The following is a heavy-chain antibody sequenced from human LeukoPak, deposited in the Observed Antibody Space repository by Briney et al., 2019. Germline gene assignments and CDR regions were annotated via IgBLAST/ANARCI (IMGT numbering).Heavy chain of an antibody. D-gene: IGHD4-17*01. Sequence: ASVKASSKASGYTFTGYYIHWVRQAPGQGLEWMGRINPNSGGTNYAQKFQGRVTMTRDTSISTAYMELSRLRSDDTAVYYCARDHGDYENYFDYWGQGTLVTVSS. CDR1: GYTFTGYY. CDR3: ARDHGDYENYFDY. J-gene: IGHJ4*02. V-gene: IGHV1-2*06. CDR2: INPNSGGT.